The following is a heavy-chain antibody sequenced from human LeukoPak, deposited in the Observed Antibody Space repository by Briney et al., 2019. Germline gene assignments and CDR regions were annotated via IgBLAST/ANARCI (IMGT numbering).Heavy chain of an antibody. D-gene: IGHD1-26*01. Sequence: SETLSLTCTVSGGSISSSSYYWGWIRQPPGKGLEWIGSIYYSGRTHYNPSLKSRVTISVDTSKNQFSLKLSSVTAADTAVYYCASGRYSASEFDAFDIWGQGRMVTVSS. J-gene: IGHJ3*02. CDR2: IYYSGRT. CDR3: ASGRYSASEFDAFDI. V-gene: IGHV4-39*01. CDR1: GGSISSSSYY.